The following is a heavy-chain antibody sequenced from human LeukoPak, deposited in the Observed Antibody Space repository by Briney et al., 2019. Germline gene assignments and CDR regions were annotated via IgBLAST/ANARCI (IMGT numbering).Heavy chain of an antibody. CDR3: AKSAGLKYSSSWRLDY. Sequence: PGRSLRLSCAASGFTFSSYGIHWVRQAPGKGLEWVAVISYDGSNKYYADSVKGRFTISRDNSKNTLYLQMNSLRAEDTAVYYCAKSAGLKYSSSWRLDYWGQGTLVTVSS. D-gene: IGHD6-13*01. V-gene: IGHV3-30*18. CDR1: GFTFSSYG. CDR2: ISYDGSNK. J-gene: IGHJ4*02.